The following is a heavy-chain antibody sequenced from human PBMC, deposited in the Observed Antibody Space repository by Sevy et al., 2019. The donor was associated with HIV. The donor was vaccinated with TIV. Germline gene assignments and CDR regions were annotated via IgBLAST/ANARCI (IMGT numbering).Heavy chain of an antibody. CDR1: GYTFTSYG. Sequence: ASVKVSCKASGYTFTSYGISWVRQAPGQGLEWMGWISAYNGNTNYAQKLQGRVTMTTETSTSTAYMGLRSLRSDDTAVYYCASCYYYDSSGYPEWEYFQHWGQGTLVTVSS. V-gene: IGHV1-18*01. D-gene: IGHD3-22*01. J-gene: IGHJ1*01. CDR3: ASCYYYDSSGYPEWEYFQH. CDR2: ISAYNGNT.